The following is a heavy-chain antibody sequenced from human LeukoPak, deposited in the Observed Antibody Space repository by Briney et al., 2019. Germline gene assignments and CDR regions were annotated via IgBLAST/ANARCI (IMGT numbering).Heavy chain of an antibody. CDR3: ARGFGGYYSFDY. D-gene: IGHD3-3*01. CDR2: VYYNGNT. V-gene: IGHV4-59*01. Sequence: SETLSLTCTVSGDSISIYYWNWIRQPPGKGLEWIGYVYYNGNTNYNPSLKSRVTISVDTSKNQFSLKLTSVTAADTAVYYCARGFGGYYSFDYWGQGTLVTVSS. CDR1: GDSISIYY. J-gene: IGHJ4*02.